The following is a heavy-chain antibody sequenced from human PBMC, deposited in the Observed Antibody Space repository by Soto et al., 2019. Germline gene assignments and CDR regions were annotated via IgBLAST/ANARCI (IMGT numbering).Heavy chain of an antibody. V-gene: IGHV4-59*01. Sequence: SETLSLTCTVSGGSINYSYWTWIRQPPGKGLEWIGYISYTGSANYNASLKSRLTISVDTSKNQSSLKLSSVTAADTALYYCARVNYGDYYYGTDVWGQGTTVTVSS. CDR2: ISYTGSA. CDR1: GGSINYSY. D-gene: IGHD4-17*01. CDR3: ARVNYGDYYYGTDV. J-gene: IGHJ6*02.